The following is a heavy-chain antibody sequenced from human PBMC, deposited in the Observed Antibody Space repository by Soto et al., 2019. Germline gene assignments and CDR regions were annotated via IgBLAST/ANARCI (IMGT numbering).Heavy chain of an antibody. V-gene: IGHV1-69*01. CDR1: GGTFSSYA. D-gene: IGHD2-8*01. CDR2: IIPIFGTA. J-gene: IGHJ4*02. Sequence: QVQLVQSGAEVKKPGSSVKVSCKASGGTFSSYAISWVRQAPGQGLEWMGGIIPIFGTANYAQKFQGRVTITADESTSTGYMELSSLRSEDTAVYYCARDEASAYCTNGVCYFPGTFDYWGQGTLVTVSS. CDR3: ARDEASAYCTNGVCYFPGTFDY.